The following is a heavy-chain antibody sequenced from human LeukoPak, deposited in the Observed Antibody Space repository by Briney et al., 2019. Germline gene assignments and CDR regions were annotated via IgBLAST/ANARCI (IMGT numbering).Heavy chain of an antibody. CDR2: IKGDGSVT. CDR1: GFTFSNFW. CDR3: ARDSSGYQ. J-gene: IGHJ4*02. V-gene: IGHV3-74*01. D-gene: IGHD3-22*01. Sequence: PGGSLRLSCAASGFTFSNFWMHWVRQAPGKGLVWVSRIKGDGSVTTYADSVKGRFTISRDNAKNSLYLQMNSLRAEDTAVYYCARDSSGYQWGQGTLVTVSS.